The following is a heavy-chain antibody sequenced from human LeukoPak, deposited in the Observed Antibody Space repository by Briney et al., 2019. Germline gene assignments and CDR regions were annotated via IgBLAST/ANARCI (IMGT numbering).Heavy chain of an antibody. V-gene: IGHV1-69*05. CDR2: IIPIFGTA. Sequence: GSSVKVSCKASGGTFSSYAISWVRQAPGQGLEWMGGIIPIFGTANYAQKLQGRVTMTTDTSTTTAYMELRSLRSDDTAVYYCARDSKRYGDYPDYWGQGTLVTVS. D-gene: IGHD4-17*01. CDR1: GGTFSSYA. J-gene: IGHJ4*02. CDR3: ARDSKRYGDYPDY.